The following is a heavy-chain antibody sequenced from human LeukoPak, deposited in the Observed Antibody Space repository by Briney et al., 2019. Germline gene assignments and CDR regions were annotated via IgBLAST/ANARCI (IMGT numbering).Heavy chain of an antibody. J-gene: IGHJ3*02. CDR2: INTDGSST. CDR1: GFTLSNYW. Sequence: PGGSLRLSCSASGFTLSNYWMHWVRQAPGKGLVWVSRINTDGSSTNYADSVKGRFTVSRDNAKNTLYLQMNSLRAGDTAVYYCARVIGWDEPFDIWGQGTMVTVSS. CDR3: ARVIGWDEPFDI. D-gene: IGHD1-26*01. V-gene: IGHV3-74*01.